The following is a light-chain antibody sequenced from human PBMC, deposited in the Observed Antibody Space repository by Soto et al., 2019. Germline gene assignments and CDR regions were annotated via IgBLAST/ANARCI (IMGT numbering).Light chain of an antibody. V-gene: IGLV2-14*01. J-gene: IGLJ1*01. CDR3: SSYTSSSTLYV. CDR2: EVT. CDR1: SSDVGGYNY. Sequence: QSALTQPDSVSGSPGQSITISCTGTSSDVGGYNYVSWYQQHPGKAPKVMIYEVTNRPSGVSHRFSGSKSGNTASLTISGLQAEDEADYYCSSYTSSSTLYVFGTGTKLTVL.